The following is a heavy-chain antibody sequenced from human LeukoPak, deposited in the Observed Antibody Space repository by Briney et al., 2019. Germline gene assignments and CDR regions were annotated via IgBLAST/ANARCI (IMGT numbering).Heavy chain of an antibody. CDR1: GDIFTGYY. J-gene: IGHJ4*02. V-gene: IGHV1-2*02. D-gene: IGHD6-19*01. CDR2: SNPNSGGT. Sequence: ASVKVSCKASGDIFTGYYMHWVRQAPGQGLEWMGWSNPNSGGTNYAQKFQGRVTMTRDTSISTAYMELSSLTSDDTAVYYCARDSHSSGWYVPDYWGQGTLVTVSS. CDR3: ARDSHSSGWYVPDY.